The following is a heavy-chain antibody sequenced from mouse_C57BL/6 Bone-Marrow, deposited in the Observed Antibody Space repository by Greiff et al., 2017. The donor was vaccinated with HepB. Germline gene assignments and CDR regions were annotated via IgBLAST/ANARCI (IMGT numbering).Heavy chain of an antibody. J-gene: IGHJ2*01. CDR1: GYTFTDYY. D-gene: IGHD4-1*01. CDR2: IYPGSGNT. CDR3: ARGNWDNY. Sequence: QVQLQQPGAELVRPGASVKLSCKASGYTFTDYYINWVKQRPGQGLEWIARIYPGSGNTYYNEKFKGKATLTAEKSSSTAYMQLSSLTSEDSAVYFCARGNWDNYWGQGTTLTVSS. V-gene: IGHV1-76*01.